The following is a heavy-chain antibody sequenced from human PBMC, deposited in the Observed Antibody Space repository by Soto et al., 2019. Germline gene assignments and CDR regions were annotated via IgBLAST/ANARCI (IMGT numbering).Heavy chain of an antibody. D-gene: IGHD6-13*01. CDR2: IYSGGST. CDR1: GFTVSSNY. Sequence: GGSLRLSCAASGFTVSSNYMSWVRQAPGKGLEWVSVIYSGGSTYYADSVEGRFTISRDNSKNTLYLQMNSLRAEDTAVYYCARGPQPYYFDYWGQGTLVTVSS. J-gene: IGHJ4*02. V-gene: IGHV3-66*01. CDR3: ARGPQPYYFDY.